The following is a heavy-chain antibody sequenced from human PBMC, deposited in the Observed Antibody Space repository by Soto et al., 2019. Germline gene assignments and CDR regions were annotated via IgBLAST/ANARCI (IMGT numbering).Heavy chain of an antibody. CDR1: GFTFSSYA. CDR2: ICGSGGST. J-gene: IGHJ4*02. V-gene: IGHV3-23*01. Sequence: EVQLLESGGGLVQPGGSLRLSCAASGFTFSSYAMSWVRQAPGKGLEWVSVICGSGGSTYYADSVKGRFTISRDNSKKTLYMQMNSLRAEDTAVYFCTKNGANGSGTRLAYWGQGPLFTVSS. D-gene: IGHD3-10*01. CDR3: TKNGANGSGTRLAY.